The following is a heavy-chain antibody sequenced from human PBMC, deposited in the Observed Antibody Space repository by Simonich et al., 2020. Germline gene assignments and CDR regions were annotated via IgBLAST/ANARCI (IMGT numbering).Heavy chain of an antibody. Sequence: EVQLVESGGGLVKPGGSLRLSCAASGFTFSSYSMNWVRQAPGKGLEWVSSISSSSRYINYADTEKGRFTISRDNAKNSLYLQMNSLRAEDTAVYYCAREQARGGAFDIWGQGTMVTVSS. CDR2: ISSSSRYI. V-gene: IGHV3-21*01. J-gene: IGHJ3*02. CDR3: AREQARGGAFDI. D-gene: IGHD3-16*01. CDR1: GFTFSSYS.